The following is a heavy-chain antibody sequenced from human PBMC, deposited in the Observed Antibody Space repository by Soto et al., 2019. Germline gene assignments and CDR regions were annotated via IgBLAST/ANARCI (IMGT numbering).Heavy chain of an antibody. CDR3: ARENYTMRVDH. J-gene: IGHJ4*02. Sequence: QVQLVQSGAEVKKPGSSVKVSCKASGGTFSSYTISWVRQAPGQGLEWMGGIMPILGIANYAQKVQGRVTITADETTSTAYMEMSGQIAEGRVGYDCARENYTMRVDHWGQGTPVTVSS. V-gene: IGHV1-69*02. CDR2: IMPILGIA. CDR1: GGTFSSYT. D-gene: IGHD3-22*01.